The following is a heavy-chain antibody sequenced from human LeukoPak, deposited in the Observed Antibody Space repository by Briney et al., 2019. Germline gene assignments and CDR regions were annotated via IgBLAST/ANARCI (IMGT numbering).Heavy chain of an antibody. Sequence: PSETLSLTCTVSGGSISSGSYYWSWIRQPAGKGLEWIGRIYTSGSTNYNPSLKSRVTISVDTSKNQFSLKLSSVTAADTAVYYCAMTNTYYDFWSGYFSRGYWFDPWGQGTLVTVSS. V-gene: IGHV4-61*02. D-gene: IGHD3-3*01. CDR1: GGSISSGSYY. J-gene: IGHJ5*02. CDR2: IYTSGST. CDR3: AMTNTYYDFWSGYFSRGYWFDP.